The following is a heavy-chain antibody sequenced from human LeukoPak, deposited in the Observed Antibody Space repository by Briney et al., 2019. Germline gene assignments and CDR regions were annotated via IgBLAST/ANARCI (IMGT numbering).Heavy chain of an antibody. CDR1: GYTFTSYG. CDR3: ARRAPGYCSGGSCYGYYFDY. CDR2: ISAYNGNT. J-gene: IGHJ4*02. D-gene: IGHD2-15*01. Sequence: ASVKVSRKASGYTFTSYGISWVRQAPGQGLEWMGWISAYNGNTNYAQKLQGRVTMTTDTSTSTAYMELRSLRSDDTAVYYCARRAPGYCSGGSCYGYYFDYWGQGTLVTVSS. V-gene: IGHV1-18*01.